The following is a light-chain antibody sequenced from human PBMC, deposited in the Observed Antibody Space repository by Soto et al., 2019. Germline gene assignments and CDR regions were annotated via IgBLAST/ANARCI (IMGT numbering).Light chain of an antibody. J-gene: IGKJ4*01. CDR1: QSVSSY. V-gene: IGKV3-11*01. CDR3: QQRELT. Sequence: EIVLTQSPATLSLSPGERATLSCRASQSVSSYFAWYQQKPGQAHRLLIYDASNRATGIPARFSGSGSGTDFTLTISSLEPEDFAVYYCQQRELTFGGGTKGEIK. CDR2: DAS.